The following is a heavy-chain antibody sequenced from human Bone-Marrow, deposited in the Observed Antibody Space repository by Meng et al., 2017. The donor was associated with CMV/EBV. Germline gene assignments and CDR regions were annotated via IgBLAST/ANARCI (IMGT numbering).Heavy chain of an antibody. CDR3: ASHNFYSSSWYGVY. J-gene: IGHJ4*02. V-gene: IGHV3-15*01. CDR1: GFTFSTVW. CDR2: IKSKTDGGTA. D-gene: IGHD6-13*01. Sequence: SGFTFSTVWMSWVRQAPGKGLEWVGRIKSKTDGGTADYAAPVKDRFTISRDDSRNTLYLQMNSLSTEDTAVYYCASHNFYSSSWYGVYWGQGTLVTVSS.